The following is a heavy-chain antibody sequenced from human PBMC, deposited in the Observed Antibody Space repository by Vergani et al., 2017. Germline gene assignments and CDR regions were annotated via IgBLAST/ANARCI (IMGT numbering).Heavy chain of an antibody. D-gene: IGHD5-18*01. V-gene: IGHV3-49*04. CDR2: IRNKAYGGTT. CDR1: GFTFRSFD. J-gene: IGHJ4*02. Sequence: EVQLLQSGGGVIQPGGSVRLSCAASGFTFRSFDMTWVRQSPGKGLEWVAFIRNKAYGGTTEYAASVKGRFTISRDDSKRLAYLQLSGLKTEDTAVYFCSRGRGYSFGYSDYWGQGTLVTVSS. CDR3: SRGRGYSFGYSDY.